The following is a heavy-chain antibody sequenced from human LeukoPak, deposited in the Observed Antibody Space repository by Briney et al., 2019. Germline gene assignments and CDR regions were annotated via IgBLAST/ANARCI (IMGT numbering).Heavy chain of an antibody. V-gene: IGHV4-38-2*02. Sequence: SETLSLTCTVSGYSISSGYYWGWIRQPPGKGLEWIGSIYHSGSTYYNPSPKSRVTISVDTSKNQFSLKLSSVTAADTAVYYCARRDGPTGYFDYWGQGTLVTVSS. CDR3: ARRDGPTGYFDY. CDR1: GYSISSGYY. D-gene: IGHD7-27*01. CDR2: IYHSGST. J-gene: IGHJ4*02.